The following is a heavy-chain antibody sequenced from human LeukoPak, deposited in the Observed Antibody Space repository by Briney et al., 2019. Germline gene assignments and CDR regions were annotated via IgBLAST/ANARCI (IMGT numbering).Heavy chain of an antibody. CDR1: GFTFGDYA. CDR2: IRSKAYGGTT. V-gene: IGHV3-49*04. J-gene: IGHJ4*02. D-gene: IGHD4-23*01. CDR3: TRENSDGPDY. Sequence: GGSLRLSCTASGFTFGDYAMSWVRQAPGKGLEWVGFIRSKAYGGTTEYAVSVKGRFTISRDDSKSIAYLQMNSLKTEDTAVYYCTRENSDGPDYWGQGTLVTVSS.